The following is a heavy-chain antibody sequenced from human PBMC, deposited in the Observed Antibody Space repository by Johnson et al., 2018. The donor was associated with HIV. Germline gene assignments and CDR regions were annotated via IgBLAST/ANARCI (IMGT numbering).Heavy chain of an antibody. D-gene: IGHD3-10*01. CDR3: ARDPYTSAGNPFDI. Sequence: QVQLVESGGGLVKPGGSLRLSCVTSGFTVSAYYMSWIRQAPGKGLAWVAVISYDRSNKYYADSVKGRFTISRDNSKNTLFLQMNSLRAEDTAVYYCARDPYTSAGNPFDIWGQGTRVTVS. V-gene: IGHV3-30-3*01. CDR2: ISYDRSNK. J-gene: IGHJ3*02. CDR1: GFTVSAYY.